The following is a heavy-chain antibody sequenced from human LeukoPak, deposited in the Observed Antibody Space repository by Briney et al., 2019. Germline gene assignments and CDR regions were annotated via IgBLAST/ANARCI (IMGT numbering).Heavy chain of an antibody. Sequence: ASVKVSCKASGGTFSSYAISWVRQAPGQGLEWMAIINPSAGSTDYARKFQGRVTVTRDTSTSTVYMELSSLTSEDTAVCYCARVPNWRYYLDYWGQGTLVTVSS. V-gene: IGHV1-46*01. CDR1: GGTFSSYA. CDR2: INPSAGST. J-gene: IGHJ4*02. D-gene: IGHD2-8*01. CDR3: ARVPNWRYYLDY.